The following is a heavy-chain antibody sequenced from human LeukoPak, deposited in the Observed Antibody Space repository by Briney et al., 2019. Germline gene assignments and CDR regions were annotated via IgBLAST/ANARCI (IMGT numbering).Heavy chain of an antibody. V-gene: IGHV4-34*01. Sequence: KSSETLSLTCAVYGGSFSGYYWSWIRQPPGKGLEWIGEINHSGSTNYNPSLKSRVTISVDTSKNQFSLKLSSVTAADTAVYYCARGVSRGYSGYDPLDAFDIWGQGTMVTVSS. J-gene: IGHJ3*02. CDR1: GGSFSGYY. D-gene: IGHD5-12*01. CDR2: INHSGST. CDR3: ARGVSRGYSGYDPLDAFDI.